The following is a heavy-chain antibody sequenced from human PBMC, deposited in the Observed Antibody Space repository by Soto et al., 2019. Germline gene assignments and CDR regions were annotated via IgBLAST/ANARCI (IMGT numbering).Heavy chain of an antibody. CDR1: GDSVRSRNYY. CDR2: SYDSVNYDSRRT. CDR3: ARESDFWDDAYMRTFDI. V-gene: IGHV4-61*01. J-gene: IGHJ3*02. Sequence: QVQLQESGPGLVKPSETLSLTCTVSGDSVRSRNYYWSWIQQAPGTGLEWIGSSYDSVNYDSRRTNYTPSLTSRVTISLDTSKNQFSLNLTSVTAADTAVYYCARESDFWDDAYMRTFDIWGQGTKVTVSS. D-gene: IGHD3-3*01.